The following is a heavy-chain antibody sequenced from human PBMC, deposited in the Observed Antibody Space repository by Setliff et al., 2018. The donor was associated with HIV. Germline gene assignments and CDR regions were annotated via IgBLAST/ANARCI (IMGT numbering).Heavy chain of an antibody. Sequence: PSETLSLTCAVSGYSISSGYYWGWIRQPPGKGLEWIGSIYHSGSTNYNPSLKSRVTISVDTSKNQFSLKLSSVTAADTAVYYCARGGRSLAAQTWFDPWGQGTLVTVSS. J-gene: IGHJ5*02. V-gene: IGHV4-38-2*01. CDR1: GYSISSGYY. CDR3: ARGGRSLAAQTWFDP. CDR2: IYHSGST. D-gene: IGHD6-6*01.